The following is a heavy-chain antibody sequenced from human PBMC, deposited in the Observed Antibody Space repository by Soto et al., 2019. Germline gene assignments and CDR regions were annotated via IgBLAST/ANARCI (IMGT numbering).Heavy chain of an antibody. V-gene: IGHV3-23*01. J-gene: IGHJ1*01. Sequence: EVQLLESGGGLVQPGGSLRLSCEASGFMFSNYALSWVRQAPGMGLEWVSSIKPTGGSTYYADSVKGRFTISRDNSKNTLYLHMDGLRADDTAIYFCVNNPLATTGGIEYFQHWSRGTLVTVSS. CDR2: IKPTGGST. CDR1: GFMFSNYA. CDR3: VNNPLATTGGIEYFQH. D-gene: IGHD2-15*01.